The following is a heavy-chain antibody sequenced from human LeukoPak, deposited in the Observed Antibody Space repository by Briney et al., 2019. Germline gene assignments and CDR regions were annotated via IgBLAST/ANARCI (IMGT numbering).Heavy chain of an antibody. CDR1: GYTFTGYY. Sequence: ASVKVSCKASGYTFTGYYMHWVRQAPGQGLEWMGWINPNSGGTNYAQKFQGRVTMTRDTPISTAYMEVRSLRSDDTAVYYCAREVGRGFDYWGQGTLVTVSS. V-gene: IGHV1-2*02. D-gene: IGHD1-26*01. J-gene: IGHJ4*02. CDR2: INPNSGGT. CDR3: AREVGRGFDY.